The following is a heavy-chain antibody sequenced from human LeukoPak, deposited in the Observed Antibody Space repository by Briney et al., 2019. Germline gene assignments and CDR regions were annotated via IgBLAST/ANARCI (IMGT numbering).Heavy chain of an antibody. V-gene: IGHV3-53*01. CDR3: ARGGCSSTSCYRINYFDY. J-gene: IGHJ4*02. CDR2: IYSGGST. CDR1: GFTVSSNY. Sequence: PGGSLRLSCAASGFTVSSNYMSWVRQAPGKGLEWVSVIYSGGSTYYADSVKGRFTISRDNSTNTLYLQMNSLRAEDTAVYYCARGGCSSTSCYRINYFDYWGQGTLVTVSS. D-gene: IGHD2-2*01.